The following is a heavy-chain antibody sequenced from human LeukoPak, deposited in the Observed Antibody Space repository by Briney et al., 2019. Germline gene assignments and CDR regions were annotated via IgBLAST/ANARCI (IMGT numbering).Heavy chain of an antibody. J-gene: IGHJ4*02. CDR1: GGSFSGYY. CDR3: ARREESSAWYDDY. Sequence: PSETLSLTCAVYGGSFSGYYWSWIRQPPGKGLEWIGEINHSESTNYNPSLKSRVTMSVDTSKNQFSLDLNSVTAADSAVYYRARREESSAWYDDYWGQGTLVTVSS. CDR2: INHSEST. D-gene: IGHD6-19*01. V-gene: IGHV4-34*01.